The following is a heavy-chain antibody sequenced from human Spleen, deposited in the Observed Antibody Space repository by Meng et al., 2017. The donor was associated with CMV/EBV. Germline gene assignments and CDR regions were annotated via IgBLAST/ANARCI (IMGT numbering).Heavy chain of an antibody. Sequence: GESLKISCAASAFTFSSYEMNWVRQAPGKGLEWVSYISSSGSTIYYADSVKGRFTISRDNSKNTLYLQMNSLRVEDTAVYYCARDTAQYLDYWGRGTLVTVSS. J-gene: IGHJ4*02. V-gene: IGHV3-48*03. CDR2: ISSSGSTI. D-gene: IGHD5-18*01. CDR3: ARDTAQYLDY. CDR1: AFTFSSYE.